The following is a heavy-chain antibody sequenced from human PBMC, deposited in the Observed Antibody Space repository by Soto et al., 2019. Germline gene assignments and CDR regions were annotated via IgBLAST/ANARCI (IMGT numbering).Heavy chain of an antibody. CDR3: ARSKYSHSSLDC. CDR2: IYWDDDK. J-gene: IGHJ4*02. CDR1: GFSLSTDDVG. D-gene: IGHD6-6*01. V-gene: IGHV2-5*02. Sequence: SGPTLVNPTPTLTLTCTFSGFSLSTDDVGVGWIRQPPGKALDWLAVIYWDDDKRYSPSLKSRLTITKDTSKNHVLLTMTNMDPVATPTYFCARSKYSHSSLDCCGQRALVTVSS.